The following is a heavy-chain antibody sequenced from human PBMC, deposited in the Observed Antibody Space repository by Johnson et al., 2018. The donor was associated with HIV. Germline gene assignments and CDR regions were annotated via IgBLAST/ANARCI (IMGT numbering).Heavy chain of an antibody. D-gene: IGHD6-13*01. Sequence: QVQLVESGGGLVQPGGSLRLSCAASGFTFSSYGIHWVRQAPGKGLEWVAFIRYDGSNKYYADSVKGRFTISRDNSKNTLYLQMNSLRAEDTAVYYCAKDGSSSWYNGAFDIWGQGTMVTVSS. J-gene: IGHJ3*02. CDR2: IRYDGSNK. V-gene: IGHV3-30*02. CDR1: GFTFSSYG. CDR3: AKDGSSSWYNGAFDI.